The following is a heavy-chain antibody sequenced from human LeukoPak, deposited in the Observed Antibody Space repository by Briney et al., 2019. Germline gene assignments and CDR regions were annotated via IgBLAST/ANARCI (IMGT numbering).Heavy chain of an antibody. V-gene: IGHV3-30*02. D-gene: IGHD6-13*01. J-gene: IGHJ3*02. CDR3: AKGSIAAAGDDAFDI. Sequence: GGSLRLSCAASGFTFSNYPMHWVRQAPGKGLEWVAVIWYGGSNKYYADSVKGRFTISRDNSKNTLYLQMNSLRAEDTAVYYCAKGSIAAAGDDAFDIWGQGTMVTVSS. CDR1: GFTFSNYP. CDR2: IWYGGSNK.